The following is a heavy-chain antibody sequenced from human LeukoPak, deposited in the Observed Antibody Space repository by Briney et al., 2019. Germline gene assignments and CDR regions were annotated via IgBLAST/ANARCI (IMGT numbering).Heavy chain of an antibody. V-gene: IGHV3-48*01. J-gene: IGHJ4*02. Sequence: GGSLRLSCAASGFTFSSYEMNWVRQAPGKGLEWVSYISSSSSTIYYADSVKGRFTISRDNAKNSLYLQMNSLRAEDTAVYYCARERDLDYWGQGTLVTVSS. CDR1: GFTFSSYE. CDR3: ARERDLDY. CDR2: ISSSSSTI.